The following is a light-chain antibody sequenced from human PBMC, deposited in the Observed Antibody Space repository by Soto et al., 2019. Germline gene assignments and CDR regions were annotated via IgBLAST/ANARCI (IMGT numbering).Light chain of an antibody. J-gene: IGKJ1*01. V-gene: IGKV2-28*01. CDR1: QSLLYRNGHHH. CDR3: MQALQSPRT. CDR2: LSS. Sequence: IVMTQSPLSLPVTPGEPASISCRSRQSLLYRNGHHHLDWYLQKPGQSPQLLISLSSNRASGVPDRFSGSGSGTDFTLKISRVEAEDVGVYYCMQALQSPRTFGQGTKVEIK.